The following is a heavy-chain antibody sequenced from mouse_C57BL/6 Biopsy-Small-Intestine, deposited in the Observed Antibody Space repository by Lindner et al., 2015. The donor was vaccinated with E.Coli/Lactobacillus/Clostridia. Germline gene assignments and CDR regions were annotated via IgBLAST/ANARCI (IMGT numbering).Heavy chain of an antibody. CDR1: GYTFTSYW. D-gene: IGHD1-1*01. Sequence: VQLQESGTVLARPGASVKMSCKTSGYTFTSYWMHWIKQRPGQGLEWIGSIYPGNNDTNYNQKFKGKARLTTVTSASTAYMDLSSLTNEDSAVYYCTRDYFFGSGSFVYWGQGTLVTVSA. J-gene: IGHJ3*01. CDR2: IYPGNNDT. V-gene: IGHV1-5*01. CDR3: TRDYFFGSGSFVY.